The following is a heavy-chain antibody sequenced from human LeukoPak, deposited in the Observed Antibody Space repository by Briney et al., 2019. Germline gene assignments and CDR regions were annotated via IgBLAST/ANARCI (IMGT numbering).Heavy chain of an antibody. Sequence: SETLSLTCTVSGGSISGSRYYWGWIRQPPGKGLEWIGSVYYSGPTKYNPSLKSRVTISVDTSKNQFSLRLNSVTAADTAVYYCARDWVGENWGQGTLVTVSS. D-gene: IGHD3-16*01. V-gene: IGHV4-39*07. CDR2: VYYSGPT. CDR3: ARDWVGEN. J-gene: IGHJ4*02. CDR1: GGSISGSRYY.